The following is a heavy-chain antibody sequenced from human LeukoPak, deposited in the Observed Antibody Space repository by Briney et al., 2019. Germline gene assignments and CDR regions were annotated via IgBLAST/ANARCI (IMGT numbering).Heavy chain of an antibody. CDR2: IKEDESEK. CDR3: ARVRTTGSYYGMDV. J-gene: IGHJ6*02. Sequence: GGSLRLSCAASGFTFSTYWMSWVRQAPGKGLEWVANIKEDESEKYYVDSVKGRFTISRDNAQNSLNLQMNSLRPEDTAMYYCARVRTTGSYYGMDVWGHGTTVTVS. V-gene: IGHV3-7*01. CDR1: GFTFSTYW. D-gene: IGHD3-10*01.